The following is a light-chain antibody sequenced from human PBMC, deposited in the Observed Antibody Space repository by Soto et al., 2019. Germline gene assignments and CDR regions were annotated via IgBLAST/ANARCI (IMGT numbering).Light chain of an antibody. CDR2: GAS. J-gene: IGKJ3*01. CDR3: QQYDSSPRT. V-gene: IGKV3-20*01. CDR1: QGVADY. Sequence: EIILTQSPGTLSLSPGERATLSCRASQGVADYIAWYQQKPGQAPRLLIYGASSRATGIPDRFSGSGSGTDFTLTISRLEPEDFAVYYCQQYDSSPRTFGPGTKVYMK.